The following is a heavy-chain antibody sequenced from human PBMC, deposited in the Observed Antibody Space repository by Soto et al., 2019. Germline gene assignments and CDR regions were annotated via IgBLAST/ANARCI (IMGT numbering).Heavy chain of an antibody. D-gene: IGHD6-19*01. CDR1: GLIFRDYH. CDR2: IRRKANRYTT. J-gene: IGHJ6*02. CDR3: SLLGGCGGGCCGMDV. Sequence: EVQLVESGGGLVQPGGSLRLSCAASGLIFRDYHMDWVHQAPGKGLEWVGRIRRKANRYTTEYAASVEGRFTNSRDASKNTLYLQMCSLKSEDTAVYYCSLLGGCGGGCCGMDVWGHGTTFTVSS. V-gene: IGHV3-72*01.